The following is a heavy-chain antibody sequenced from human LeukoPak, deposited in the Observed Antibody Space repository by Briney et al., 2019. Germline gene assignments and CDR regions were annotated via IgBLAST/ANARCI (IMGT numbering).Heavy chain of an antibody. V-gene: IGHV5-51*01. CDR2: IYPGDSET. CDR3: ARRADSVYYFEY. D-gene: IGHD3-16*01. J-gene: IGHJ4*02. Sequence: GESLKISCKGFGYSFTSYWIAWVRQMPGKGLEWMGIIYPGDSETRYSPSFQGQVTISADKSISTAYLQWSSLKASDTAMYYCARRADSVYYFEYWGQGTLVTVSS. CDR1: GYSFTSYW.